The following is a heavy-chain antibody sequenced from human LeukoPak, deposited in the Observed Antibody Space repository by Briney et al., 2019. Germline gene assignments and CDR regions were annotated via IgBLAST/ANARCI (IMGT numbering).Heavy chain of an antibody. D-gene: IGHD5-18*01. V-gene: IGHV3-23*01. CDR3: ARDYGYSYGHDFDY. CDR1: GFTFSSYA. J-gene: IGHJ4*02. Sequence: GGSLRLSCAASGFTFSSYAMSWVRQAPGKGLEWVSAISGSGGSTYYADSVKGRFTISRDNAKNTLYLQMNSLRAEDTAVYYCARDYGYSYGHDFDYWGQGTLVTVSS. CDR2: ISGSGGST.